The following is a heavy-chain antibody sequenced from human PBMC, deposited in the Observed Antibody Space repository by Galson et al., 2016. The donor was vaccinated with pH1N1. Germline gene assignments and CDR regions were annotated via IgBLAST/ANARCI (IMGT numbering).Heavy chain of an antibody. CDR1: GFTFSSYA. J-gene: IGHJ3*02. Sequence: SLRLSCAASGFTFSSYAMRWVRQAPGKGLEWVSAISGSGGSTYYADSVKGRFTISIDNSKNTLYLQMNSLRAEDTAVYYCAKTLTHDEIYDAFDIWGQGTIVTVSS. CDR2: ISGSGGST. D-gene: IGHD2/OR15-2a*01. CDR3: AKTLTHDEIYDAFDI. V-gene: IGHV3-23*01.